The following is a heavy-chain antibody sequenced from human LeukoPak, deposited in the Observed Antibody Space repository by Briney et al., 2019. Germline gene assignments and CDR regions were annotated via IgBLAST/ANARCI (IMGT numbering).Heavy chain of an antibody. CDR1: GLTFSSYA. CDR2: INGSGGST. CDR3: AKDLNERRRWELGSFDY. J-gene: IGHJ4*02. D-gene: IGHD1-26*01. Sequence: GGSLRLSCAAPGLTFSSYAWAWVRQAPGKGLEWVSAINGSGGSTYYADSVKGRFTISRDNSKNTLYLQMNSLRAEDTAVYYCAKDLNERRRWELGSFDYWGQGTLVTVSS. V-gene: IGHV3-23*01.